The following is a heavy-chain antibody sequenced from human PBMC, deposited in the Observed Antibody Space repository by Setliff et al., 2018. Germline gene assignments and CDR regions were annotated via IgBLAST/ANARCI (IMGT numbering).Heavy chain of an antibody. Sequence: SETLSLTCTVSGGSISSYYWSWIRQPPGKGLEWIGYIYYSGSTNYNPSLKSRVTISVDTSKNQFSLKLNSVAAADTAVYYCARRWSGVDYWGQGTLVTVSS. CDR3: ARRWSGVDY. V-gene: IGHV4-59*01. CDR1: GGSISSYY. D-gene: IGHD3-3*01. CDR2: IYYSGST. J-gene: IGHJ4*02.